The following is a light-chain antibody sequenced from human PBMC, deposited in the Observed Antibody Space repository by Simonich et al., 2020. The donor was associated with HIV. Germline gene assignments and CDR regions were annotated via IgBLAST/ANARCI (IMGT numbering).Light chain of an antibody. CDR3: SSYTSNSTLV. Sequence: QSALTQPRSVSGSPGQSVTISCTGSSSDVGGFNYVSWYQQHPGKAPKLIIYDVSQRPSGVPDRFSGSKSGNTSSLTSSGLQAEDEADYYCSSYTSNSTLVFGGGTKLTVL. V-gene: IGLV2-11*01. CDR1: SSDVGGFNY. CDR2: DVS. J-gene: IGLJ3*02.